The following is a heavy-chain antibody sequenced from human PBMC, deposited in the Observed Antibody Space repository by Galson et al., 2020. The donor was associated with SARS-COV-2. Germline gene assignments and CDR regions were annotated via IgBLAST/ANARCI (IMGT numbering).Heavy chain of an antibody. D-gene: IGHD5-18*01. V-gene: IGHV3-21*06. Sequence: GESLKISCAASGFTFSSYSMNWVRQAPGKGLEWVSSISGTSTNIYYADSVKGRFTISRDNAKNSLYLQMNSLGTEDTAVYYCTRERGYSYGYSDYWGQGTLFTVSS. J-gene: IGHJ4*02. CDR3: TRERGYSYGYSDY. CDR2: ISGTSTNI. CDR1: GFTFSSYS.